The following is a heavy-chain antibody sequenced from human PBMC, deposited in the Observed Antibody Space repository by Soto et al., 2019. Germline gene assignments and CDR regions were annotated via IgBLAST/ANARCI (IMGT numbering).Heavy chain of an antibody. J-gene: IGHJ6*02. V-gene: IGHV6-1*01. Sequence: SQTLSLTCVISGDSVSSNSAGWNWIRQSPSRGLEWLGRTYYKSKWNNDYALSVKSRITINPDTSKNQFSLHLYSVTPEDTAVYHCPGITWFRGMDVWGQGTPVTVSS. CDR2: TYYKSKWNN. CDR3: PGITWFRGMDV. D-gene: IGHD3-10*01. CDR1: GDSVSSNSAG.